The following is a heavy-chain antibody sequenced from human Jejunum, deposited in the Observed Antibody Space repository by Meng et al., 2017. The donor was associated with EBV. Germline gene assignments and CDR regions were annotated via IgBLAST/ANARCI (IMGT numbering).Heavy chain of an antibody. Sequence: QVQLVQSGTEVKNPGASVKLSCKASGYTFPNYPIHWVRQSPGQRPEWMGCINPGNGETEFSQKFQGRVTITRDTSATTAYMELTSLRSEDTAVYYCASRPGFNIGPFDYWGQGTLVTVSS. J-gene: IGHJ4*02. CDR3: ASRPGFNIGPFDY. CDR1: GYTFPNYP. V-gene: IGHV1-3*01. D-gene: IGHD3/OR15-3a*01. CDR2: INPGNGET.